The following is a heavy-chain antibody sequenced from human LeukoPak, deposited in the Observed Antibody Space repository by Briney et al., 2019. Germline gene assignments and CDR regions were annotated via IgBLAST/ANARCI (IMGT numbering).Heavy chain of an antibody. Sequence: GASVKVSCKASGGTSSSYAISWVRQAPGQGLEWMGGIIPIFGTANYAQKFQGRVTITADESTSTAYMELSSLRSEDTAVYYCARSAYYYDSSGSFDYWGQGTLVTVSS. D-gene: IGHD3-22*01. CDR3: ARSAYYYDSSGSFDY. J-gene: IGHJ4*02. V-gene: IGHV1-69*13. CDR2: IIPIFGTA. CDR1: GGTSSSYA.